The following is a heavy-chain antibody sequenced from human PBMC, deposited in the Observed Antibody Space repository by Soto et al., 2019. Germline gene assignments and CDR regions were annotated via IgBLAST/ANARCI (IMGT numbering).Heavy chain of an antibody. CDR3: ARGRAAVAGTSLHGMDV. Sequence: GGSLRLSCAASGFTFSDYYMSWIRQAPGKGLEWVSYISSSSSYTNYADSVKGRFTISRDNAKNSLYLQMNSLRAEDTAVYYCARGRAAVAGTSLHGMDVWGQGTTVTSP. CDR1: GFTFSDYY. J-gene: IGHJ6*02. D-gene: IGHD6-19*01. V-gene: IGHV3-11*06. CDR2: ISSSSSYT.